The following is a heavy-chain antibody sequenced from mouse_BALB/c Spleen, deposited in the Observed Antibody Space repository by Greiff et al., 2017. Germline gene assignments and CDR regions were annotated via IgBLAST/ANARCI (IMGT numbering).Heavy chain of an antibody. CDR2: ILPGSGST. J-gene: IGHJ4*01. Sequence: QVQLQHSGAELMKPGASVKISCKATGYTFSSYWIEWVKQRPGHGLEWIGEILPGSGSTNYNEKFKGKATFTADTSSNTAYMQLSSLTSEDSAVYYCARGDYGYAMDYWGQGTSVTVSS. CDR1: GYTFSSYW. V-gene: IGHV1-9*01. D-gene: IGHD1-1*01. CDR3: ARGDYGYAMDY.